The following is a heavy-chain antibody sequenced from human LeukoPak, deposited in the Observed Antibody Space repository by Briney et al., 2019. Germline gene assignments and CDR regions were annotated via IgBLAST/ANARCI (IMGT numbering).Heavy chain of an antibody. CDR3: ASVRLVHYYDSSGYHAFDI. D-gene: IGHD3-22*01. CDR2: IIPIFGTA. J-gene: IGHJ3*02. CDR1: GGTFSSYA. V-gene: IGHV1-69*01. Sequence: GASVKVSCKASGGTFSSYAISWVRQAPGQGLEWMGGIIPIFGTANYAQKFQGRVTITADESTSTAYMGLSSLRSEDTAVYYCASVRLVHYYDSSGYHAFDIWGQGTMVTVSS.